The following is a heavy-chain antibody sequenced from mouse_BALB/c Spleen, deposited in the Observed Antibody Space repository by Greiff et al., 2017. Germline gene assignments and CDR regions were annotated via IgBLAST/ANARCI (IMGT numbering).Heavy chain of an antibody. J-gene: IGHJ4*01. D-gene: IGHD1-1*01. CDR1: GFTFSDYY. CDR3: ARDDYYGSSPYAMDY. V-gene: IGHV5-4*02. Sequence: EVQVVESGGGLVKPGGSLKLSCAASGFTFSDYYMYWVRQTPEKRLEWVATISDGGSYTYYPDSVKGRFTISRDNAKNNLYLQMSSLKSEDTAMYYCARDDYYGSSPYAMDYWGQGTSVTVSS. CDR2: ISDGGSYT.